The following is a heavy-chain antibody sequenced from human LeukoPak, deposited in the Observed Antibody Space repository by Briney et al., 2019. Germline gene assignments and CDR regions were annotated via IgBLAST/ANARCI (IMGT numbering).Heavy chain of an antibody. V-gene: IGHV1-18*03. CDR1: GYSFTSYG. J-gene: IGHJ5*02. D-gene: IGHD2-2*01. CDR3: AREYCSSTSCYVGSSGFDP. CDR2: ISAYNGHT. Sequence: GASVKVSCKASGYSFTSYGINWVRQAPGQGLEWMGWISAYNGHTNYAQKLHDRVTMTTDTSTSTAYMELRSLRSEDMAVYYCAREYCSSTSCYVGSSGFDPWGQGTLVTVSS.